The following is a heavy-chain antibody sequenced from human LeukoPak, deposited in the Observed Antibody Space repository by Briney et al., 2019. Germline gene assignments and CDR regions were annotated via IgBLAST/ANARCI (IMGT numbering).Heavy chain of an antibody. CDR3: ARVVLLGATSDY. D-gene: IGHD1-26*01. J-gene: IGHJ4*02. CDR2: INPNSGGT. Sequence: ASVKVSCKASGYTFAGYYMHWVRQAPGQGLEWMGWINPNSGGTNYAQKFQGRVTMTRDTSISTAYMELSRLRSDDTAVYYCARVVLLGATSDYWGQGTLVTVSS. V-gene: IGHV1-2*02. CDR1: GYTFAGYY.